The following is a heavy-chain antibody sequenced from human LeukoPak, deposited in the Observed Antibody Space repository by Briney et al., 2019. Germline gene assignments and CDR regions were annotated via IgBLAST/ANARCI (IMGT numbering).Heavy chain of an antibody. CDR3: ARGSGSNWYFDWVRWFDP. CDR2: INHSGST. D-gene: IGHD6-13*01. V-gene: IGHV4-34*01. J-gene: IGHJ5*02. CDR1: GGSFSGYY. Sequence: SETLSLTCAVYGGSFSGYYWSWIRPPPGKGLECIGEINHSGSTNYNPSLKSRVTISVDTSKSQFSLKLSSVTAADTGVYYCARGSGSNWYFDWVRWFDPWGQGTLVTVSS.